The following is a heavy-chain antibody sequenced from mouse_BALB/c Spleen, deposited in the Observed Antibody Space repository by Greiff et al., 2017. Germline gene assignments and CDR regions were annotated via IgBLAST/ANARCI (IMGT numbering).Heavy chain of an antibody. Sequence: VQLQQSGPELVKPGASVKMSCKASGYTFTSYVMHWVKQKPGQGLEWIGYINPYNDGTKYNEKFKGKATLTSDKSSSTAYMELSSLTSEDSAVYDSERLTTVEGNGYFDVWGAGTTVTVSS. CDR2: INPYNDGT. V-gene: IGHV1-14*01. J-gene: IGHJ1*01. CDR1: GYTFTSYV. D-gene: IGHD1-1*01. CDR3: ERLTTVEGNGYFDV.